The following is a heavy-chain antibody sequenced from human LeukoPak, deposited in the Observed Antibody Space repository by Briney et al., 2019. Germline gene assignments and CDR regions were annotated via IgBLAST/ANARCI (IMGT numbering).Heavy chain of an antibody. Sequence: GESLKISCQGSGYNFTTSWIGWVRQMPGKGLEWMAIIYPGDSDTRYSPSFQGHVTISADKSISTPYLQWSSLKASDTAMYFCVRHGDSYDSPYDYWGQGTLVTVSS. CDR2: IYPGDSDT. CDR1: GYNFTTSW. V-gene: IGHV5-51*01. J-gene: IGHJ4*02. D-gene: IGHD5-12*01. CDR3: VRHGDSYDSPYDY.